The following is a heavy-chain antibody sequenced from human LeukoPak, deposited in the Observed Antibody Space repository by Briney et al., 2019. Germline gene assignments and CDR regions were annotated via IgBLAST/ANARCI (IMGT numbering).Heavy chain of an antibody. CDR1: GFTFSDYR. Sequence: GGSLRLSCVASGFTFSDYRMSWVRQAPGMGLEWVANIETDGDEKNYVDSVKGRFTISRDNARNSLYLQMSSLRVEDTAVYYCARDSPLAHYDYWGQGTLVTVSS. J-gene: IGHJ4*02. CDR3: ARDSPLAHYDY. V-gene: IGHV3-7*01. CDR2: IETDGDEK.